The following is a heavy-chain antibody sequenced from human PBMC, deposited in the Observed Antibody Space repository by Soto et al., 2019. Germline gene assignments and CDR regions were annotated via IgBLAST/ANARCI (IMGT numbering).Heavy chain of an antibody. J-gene: IGHJ6*02. V-gene: IGHV3-74*01. Sequence: EVQLVESGGGLVQPGGSLRVSCAASGFTFGSYWMNWVRQAPGKGLVWVSRIDSDGSSTTYADSVKGRFTTSRDNAKNTLYLQMSSLRVAETAVYYCARGRPCGMDVWGQGTTVTVSS. CDR1: GFTFGSYW. CDR3: ARGRPCGMDV. CDR2: IDSDGSST.